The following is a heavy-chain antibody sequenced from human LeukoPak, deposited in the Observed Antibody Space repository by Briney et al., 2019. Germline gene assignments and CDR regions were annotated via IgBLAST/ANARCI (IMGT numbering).Heavy chain of an antibody. V-gene: IGHV3-74*01. Sequence: GGSLRLSCAASGFTFSKYLMHWVRQAPGKGLVWVSRIHGDGISTTYADSVKGRFTISRDNAKNTLYLQMNSLRPEDTAVYFCASGELDSLYYFDYWGQETLVTVSS. CDR3: ASGELDSLYYFDY. CDR2: IHGDGIST. CDR1: GFTFSKYL. D-gene: IGHD1-1*01. J-gene: IGHJ4*02.